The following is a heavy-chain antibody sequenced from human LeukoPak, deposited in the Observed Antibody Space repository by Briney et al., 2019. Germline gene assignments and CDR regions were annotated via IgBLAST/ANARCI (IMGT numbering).Heavy chain of an antibody. Sequence: GGSLRLSCAASGFAFSSYEMNWVRQAPGKGLEWVSYISGSGSTIYYADSVKGRFTISRDNAKNSLHLQMNSLRAEDTAVYYCARGPVTRFEIWGQGTMVTVSS. CDR1: GFAFSSYE. D-gene: IGHD4-17*01. J-gene: IGHJ3*02. CDR2: ISGSGSTI. V-gene: IGHV3-48*03. CDR3: ARGPVTRFEI.